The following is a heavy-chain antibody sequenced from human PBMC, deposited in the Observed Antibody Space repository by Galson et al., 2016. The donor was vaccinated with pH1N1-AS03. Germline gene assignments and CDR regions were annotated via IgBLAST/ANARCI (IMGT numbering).Heavy chain of an antibody. V-gene: IGHV1-69*13. CDR1: GYTFTNYD. CDR3: ARDVSGSYGLDY. J-gene: IGHJ4*02. Sequence: SVKVPCKASGYTFTNYDINWVRQAPGQGLEWMGGIIPIFGTRHYAQRFQGRVTITADESTTTASMELSSLRFEDTAMYYCARDVSGSYGLDYWGQGTQVTVSS. CDR2: IIPIFGTR. D-gene: IGHD1-26*01.